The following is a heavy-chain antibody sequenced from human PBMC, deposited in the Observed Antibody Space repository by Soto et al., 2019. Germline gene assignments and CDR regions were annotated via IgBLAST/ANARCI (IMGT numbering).Heavy chain of an antibody. Sequence: EVQLLESGGGWLQPGGSLRLSCAASGFTFSSYAMNWVRQAPGKGLEWVSGITGSGAGSYYSDSVKGRFTISRDNSKNTRYPQMNSLRAEDTAVYYCEKAYSTSWPNAWFDPWGQGTLVTVSS. CDR2: ITGSGAGS. V-gene: IGHV3-23*01. J-gene: IGHJ5*02. CDR3: EKAYSTSWPNAWFDP. D-gene: IGHD2-2*01. CDR1: GFTFSSYA.